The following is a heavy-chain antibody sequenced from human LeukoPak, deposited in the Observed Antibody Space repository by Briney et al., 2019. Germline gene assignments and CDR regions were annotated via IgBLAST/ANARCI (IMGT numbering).Heavy chain of an antibody. CDR3: AKDHGRKTNVDIVATNQEEN. D-gene: IGHD5-12*01. CDR2: ISGSGGST. V-gene: IGHV3-23*01. CDR1: GFTFSSYA. J-gene: IGHJ4*02. Sequence: GGSLRLSCAASGFTFSSYAMSWVRQAPGKGLEWVSAISGSGGSTYYADSVKGRFTISRDNSKNTLYLQMNSLRAEDTAVYYCAKDHGRKTNVDIVATNQEENWGQGTLVTVSS.